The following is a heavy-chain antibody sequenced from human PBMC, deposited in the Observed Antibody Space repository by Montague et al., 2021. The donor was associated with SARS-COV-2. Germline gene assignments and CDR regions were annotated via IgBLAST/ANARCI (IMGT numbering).Heavy chain of an antibody. CDR1: GFTMSSYW. CDR2: IKQDGSEQ. V-gene: IGHV3-7*01. J-gene: IGHJ5*02. CDR3: VRERAFYFASGTYSRINWFDP. Sequence: SLRLSCAASGFTMSSYWMRWVRQAPGKGLEWVAYIKQDGSEQYYVDSVRGRFTISKDNAKNSLYLQMNSLRVEDTAMYYCVRERAFYFASGTYSRINWFDPWGQGTLVTVSS. D-gene: IGHD3-10*01.